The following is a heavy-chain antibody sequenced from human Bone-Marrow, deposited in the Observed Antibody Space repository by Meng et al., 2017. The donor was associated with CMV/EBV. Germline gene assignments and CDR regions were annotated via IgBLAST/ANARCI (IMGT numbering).Heavy chain of an antibody. J-gene: IGHJ4*02. V-gene: IGHV3-74*01. CDR1: GFTFSSYW. Sequence: GGSLRLSCAASGFTFSSYWMHWVRQAPGKGLVWVSRINSDGSSTSYADSVKGRFTISRDNAKNTLYLQMNSLRAEDTAVYYCARAVVVPATTDDWGQGTLVTVSS. CDR2: INSDGSST. CDR3: ARAVVVPATTDD. D-gene: IGHD2-2*01.